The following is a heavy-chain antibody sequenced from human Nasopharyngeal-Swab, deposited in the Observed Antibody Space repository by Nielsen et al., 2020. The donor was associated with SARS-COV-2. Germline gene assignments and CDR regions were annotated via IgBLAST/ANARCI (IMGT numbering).Heavy chain of an antibody. J-gene: IGHJ5*02. CDR3: AKSGWFDP. V-gene: IGHV3-53*01. D-gene: IGHD3-10*01. CDR2: IYSGGST. Sequence: WIRQPPGKGLEWVSVIYSGGSTYYAGSVKGRFTISRDNSKNTLYLQMNSLRAEDTAVYYCAKSGWFDPWGQGTLVTVSS.